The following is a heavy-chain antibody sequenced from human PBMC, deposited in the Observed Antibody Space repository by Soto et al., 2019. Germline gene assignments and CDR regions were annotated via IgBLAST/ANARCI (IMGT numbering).Heavy chain of an antibody. CDR2: ISYDGSNK. Sequence: QVQLVESGGGVVQPGRSLRLSCAASGFTFSSYAMHWVRQAPGKGLEWVAVISYDGSNKYYADSVKGRFTISRDNSKNTLYLQMNSPRAEDTAVYYCARVRYDYGDYWPTDFDYWGQGTLVTVSS. CDR3: ARVRYDYGDYWPTDFDY. J-gene: IGHJ4*02. D-gene: IGHD4-17*01. CDR1: GFTFSSYA. V-gene: IGHV3-30-3*01.